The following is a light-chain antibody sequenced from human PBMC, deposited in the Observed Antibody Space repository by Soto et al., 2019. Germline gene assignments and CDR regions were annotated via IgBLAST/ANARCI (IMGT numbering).Light chain of an antibody. J-gene: IGKJ1*01. CDR2: KAS. V-gene: IGKV1-5*03. Sequence: DIQMTQSPSTLSASVGDRVTITCRASQSISSWLAWYQQKPGKAPKLLIYKASSFESGVPSRFSGSGSGTEFPLTISSLQPDDFATYYCQQYNSYPWTFGQGTKVEIK. CDR1: QSISSW. CDR3: QQYNSYPWT.